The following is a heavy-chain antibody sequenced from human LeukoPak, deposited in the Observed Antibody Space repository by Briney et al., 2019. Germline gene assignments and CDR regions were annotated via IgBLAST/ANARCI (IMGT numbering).Heavy chain of an antibody. CDR3: ARSLVN. Sequence: ASVKVSCKASGYNFTGNYMHWVRQAPGQGLEWMGWINSNSDVTKYAQKFQGRITMTRDTSIRTGYMEVRSLISDDTAIYYCARSLVNWGRGTLVTVSS. D-gene: IGHD6-6*01. J-gene: IGHJ4*02. V-gene: IGHV1-2*02. CDR2: INSNSDVT. CDR1: GYNFTGNY.